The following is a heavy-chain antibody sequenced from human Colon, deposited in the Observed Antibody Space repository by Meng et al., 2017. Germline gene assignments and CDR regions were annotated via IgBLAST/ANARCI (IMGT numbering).Heavy chain of an antibody. CDR2: ISSSGSTI. CDR3: AREIRVALPADAFDI. CDR1: GFTFSSYE. V-gene: IGHV3-48*03. J-gene: IGHJ3*02. D-gene: IGHD3-16*01. Sequence: GESLKNYCAASGFTFSSYEMNWVRQAPGKGLELVSYISSSGSTIYYADSVKGRFPISRDNAKNSLYLQMNSLIAEDTAVYYCAREIRVALPADAFDIWGQGPVVTVSS.